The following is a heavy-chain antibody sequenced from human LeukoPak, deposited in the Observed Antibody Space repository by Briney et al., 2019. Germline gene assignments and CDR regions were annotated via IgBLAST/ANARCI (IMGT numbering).Heavy chain of an antibody. CDR1: GYSISSGYY. CDR2: IYHSGST. V-gene: IGHV4-38-2*02. J-gene: IGHJ4*02. D-gene: IGHD3-22*01. CDR3: ARVSSGYYNDY. Sequence: SSETLSLTCTVSGYSISSGYYWGWIRQRPGEGLEWIGSIYHSGSTYYNPSLKSRVTISVDTSKNQFSLKLSSVTAADTAVYYCARVSSGYYNDYWGQGTLVTVSS.